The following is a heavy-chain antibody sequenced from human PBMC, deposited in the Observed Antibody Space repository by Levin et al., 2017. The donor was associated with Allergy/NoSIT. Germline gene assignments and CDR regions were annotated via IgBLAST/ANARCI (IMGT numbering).Heavy chain of an antibody. V-gene: IGHV3-53*01. CDR2: VYSGGQT. J-gene: IGHJ6*02. CDR1: GFAVNSDH. D-gene: IGHD3-22*01. CDR3: ARGGLRDSSGDVYGAGGLDV. Sequence: AGESLKISCSASGFAVNSDHMSWVRQAPGKGLEWVSAVYSGGQTYYADSVKGRFTISRDDSKNMVYLQMNSLRADDTAVYYCARGGLRDSSGDVYGAGGLDVWGQGTTVAVSS.